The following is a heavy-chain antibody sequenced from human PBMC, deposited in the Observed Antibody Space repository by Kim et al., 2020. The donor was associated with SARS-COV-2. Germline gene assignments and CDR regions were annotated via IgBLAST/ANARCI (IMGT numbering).Heavy chain of an antibody. D-gene: IGHD1-26*01. V-gene: IGHV3-43*01. CDR1: GFTFDDYT. CDR3: AKDSGHGELLRYFDY. Sequence: GGSLRLSCAASGFTFDDYTMHWVRQAPGKGLEWVSLISWDGGSTYYADSVKGRFTISRDNSKNSLYLQMNSLRTEDTALYYCAKDSGHGELLRYFDYWGQGTLVTVSS. CDR2: ISWDGGST. J-gene: IGHJ4*02.